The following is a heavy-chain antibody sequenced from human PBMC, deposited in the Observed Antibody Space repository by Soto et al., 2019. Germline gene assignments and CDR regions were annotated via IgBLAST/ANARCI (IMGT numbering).Heavy chain of an antibody. V-gene: IGHV4-30-4*01. CDR1: GGSISSGDYY. J-gene: IGHJ4*02. CDR2: IYYSGST. D-gene: IGHD4-17*01. Sequence: QVQVQESGPGLMKPSQTLSLTCTVSGGSISSGDYYWSWIRQPPGKGLEWIGYIYYSGSTYYNPSLKSRVTISVDTSKNQFSLKLSSVTAADTAVYYCARVDDGDYGGKYYFDYWGQGTLVTVSS. CDR3: ARVDDGDYGGKYYFDY.